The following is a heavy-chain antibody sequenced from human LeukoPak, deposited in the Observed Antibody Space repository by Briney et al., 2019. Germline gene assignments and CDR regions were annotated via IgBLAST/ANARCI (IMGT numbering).Heavy chain of an antibody. CDR3: VREVPYSSDNRDYYPGYFDS. D-gene: IGHD3-22*01. Sequence: PGGSLRLSCLASGFSFSTSAMHWFRQTPGRGLEWVALMWFDGSNIYYGDSVKGRSTISRDNSKNTLYLEMNNLSAEDTAVYYCVREVPYSSDNRDYYPGYFDSWGQGTLVTVSS. CDR2: MWFDGSNI. V-gene: IGHV3-33*01. CDR1: GFSFSTSA. J-gene: IGHJ4*02.